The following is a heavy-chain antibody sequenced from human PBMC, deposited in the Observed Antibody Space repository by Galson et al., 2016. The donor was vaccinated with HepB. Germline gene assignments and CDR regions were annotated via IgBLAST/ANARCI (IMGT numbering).Heavy chain of an antibody. CDR2: IYSGGRP. V-gene: IGHV3-53*01. Sequence: SLRLSCAASGFIVGSNYMSWVRQAPGKGLEWVSVIYSGGRPYYADSVKGRFTISRENSKNTLYLQMNSLRVEDTAVYYCVGTSAKDYWGQGSLVTVSS. CDR3: VGTSAKDY. J-gene: IGHJ4*02. CDR1: GFIVGSNY. D-gene: IGHD7-27*01.